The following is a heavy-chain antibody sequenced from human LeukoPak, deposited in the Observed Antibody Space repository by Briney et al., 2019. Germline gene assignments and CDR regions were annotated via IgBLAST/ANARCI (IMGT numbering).Heavy chain of an antibody. CDR3: ARVVYSGYDPFDY. CDR1: GFTFSSYS. V-gene: IGHV3-21*01. J-gene: IGHJ4*02. Sequence: PGGSLRLSCAASGFTFSSYSMNWVCQAPGKGLEWVSSITSGSSNIYYADSVKGRFTISRDNAKNSLYLQMNSLRAEDTAVYYCARVVYSGYDPFDYWGQGTLVTVSS. D-gene: IGHD5-12*01. CDR2: ITSGSSNI.